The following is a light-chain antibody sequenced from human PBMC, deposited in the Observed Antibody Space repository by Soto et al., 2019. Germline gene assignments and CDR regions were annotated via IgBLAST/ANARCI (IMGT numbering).Light chain of an antibody. J-gene: IGKJ1*01. V-gene: IGKV3-20*01. CDR1: QSVSSTY. CDR2: GAS. CDR3: QQYGSSRWT. Sequence: EIVLTQSPDTLSLFPGERATLSCRARQSVSSTYLAWYQQKLGQAPRLLIFGASSRATGIPDRFSGSGSGTDFTLTISRLEPEDFAVYYCQQYGSSRWTFGQGTKVDIK.